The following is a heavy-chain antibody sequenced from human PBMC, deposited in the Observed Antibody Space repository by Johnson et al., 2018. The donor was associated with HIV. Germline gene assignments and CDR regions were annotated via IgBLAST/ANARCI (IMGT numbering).Heavy chain of an antibody. Sequence: VQLVESGGGLVKPGGSLRLSCAASGFTFSNAWMSGVRQAPGKGLEWVGRIKSKTDGGTTDYAAPVKGRFTISRDDSKNTLYLQMNSLKTEDTAVYYCTTDRVGSGSHDAFDIWGQGTIVTVSS. V-gene: IGHV3-15*01. J-gene: IGHJ3*02. CDR1: GFTFSNAW. CDR2: IKSKTDGGTT. CDR3: TTDRVGSGSHDAFDI. D-gene: IGHD1-26*01.